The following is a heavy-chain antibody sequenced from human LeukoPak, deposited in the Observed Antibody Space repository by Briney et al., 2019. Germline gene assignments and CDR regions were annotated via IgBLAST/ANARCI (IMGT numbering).Heavy chain of an antibody. V-gene: IGHV3-30-3*01. J-gene: IGHJ4*02. Sequence: GGSLRLSCAVSGFTVSSNYMSWIRQAPGKGLEWVAVISYDGSNKYYADSVKGRFTISRDNSKNTLYLQMNSLRAEDTAVYYCARDRAEGMTASLDYWGQGTLVTVSS. D-gene: IGHD1-14*01. CDR2: ISYDGSNK. CDR1: GFTVSSNY. CDR3: ARDRAEGMTASLDY.